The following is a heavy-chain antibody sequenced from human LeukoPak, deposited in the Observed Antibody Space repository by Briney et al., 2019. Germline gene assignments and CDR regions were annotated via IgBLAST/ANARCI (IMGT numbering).Heavy chain of an antibody. J-gene: IGHJ3*02. CDR3: ARGVVGGAFDI. CDR2: IYHSGSV. D-gene: IGHD1-26*01. CDR1: GYSISSAYY. Sequence: SETLSLTCTVSGYSISSAYYWGWIRQPPGKVLEWIGSIYHSGSVYYNASLKSRVTISVDTSKNQFFLKLSSVTAADTAVYYCARGVVGGAFDIWGQGTMVTVSS. V-gene: IGHV4-38-2*02.